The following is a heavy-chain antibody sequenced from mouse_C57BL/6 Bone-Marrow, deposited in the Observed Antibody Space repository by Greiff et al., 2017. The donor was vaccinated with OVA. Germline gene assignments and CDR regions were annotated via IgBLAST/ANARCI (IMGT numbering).Heavy chain of an antibody. V-gene: IGHV1-50*01. CDR3: AWGVARSAY. Sequence: LVESGAELVKPGASVKLSCKASGYTFTSYWMQWVKQRPGQGLEWIGEIDPSDSYTNYNQKFKGKATLTVDKSSSTANMQLSSLTSEDSAVYYCAWGVARSAYWGQGTLVTVSA. CDR1: GYTFTSYW. D-gene: IGHD1-1*01. J-gene: IGHJ3*01. CDR2: IDPSDSYT.